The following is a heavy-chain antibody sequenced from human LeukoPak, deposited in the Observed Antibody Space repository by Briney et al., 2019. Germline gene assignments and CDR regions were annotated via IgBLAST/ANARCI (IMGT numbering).Heavy chain of an antibody. CDR2: ISGSGGST. CDR1: GFTFSSYA. Sequence: GGSLRLSCAASGFTFSSYAMSWVRQAPGKGLEWVSAISGSGGSTYYADSVKGRFTISRDNSKNTLYLQMNSLRAEDTAVYYCANSPRGGRFNPHTYWGQGTLVTVSS. CDR3: ANSPRGGRFNPHTY. J-gene: IGHJ4*02. V-gene: IGHV3-23*01. D-gene: IGHD3-3*01.